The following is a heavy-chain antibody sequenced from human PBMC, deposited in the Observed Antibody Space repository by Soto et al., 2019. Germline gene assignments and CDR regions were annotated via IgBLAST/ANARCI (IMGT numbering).Heavy chain of an antibody. Sequence: QVQLVQSGAEVKKPGASVKVSCKASGYTFTNYDINWVRQATGQGLEWMGWMNPDNGHTGYAQRFQGRVTMARNTYIGTAYSELSSLTSEDTAVYYYARASGWFPYNWGQGTLVTVSS. D-gene: IGHD3-10*01. V-gene: IGHV1-8*01. CDR1: GYTFTNYD. J-gene: IGHJ4*02. CDR3: ARASGWFPYN. CDR2: MNPDNGHT.